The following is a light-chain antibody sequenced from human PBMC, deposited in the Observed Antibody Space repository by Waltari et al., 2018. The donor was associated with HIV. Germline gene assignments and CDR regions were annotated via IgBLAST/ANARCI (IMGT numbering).Light chain of an antibody. J-gene: IGKJ3*01. Sequence: EIVMTQSPATLSVSPGDRATLSCRASQSVSSNLAWYQQKPGQSPRLLIYGAYTRATGIPARFSGGGSGTDFTLTISSLQPEDFATYYCQQSYSTPFTFGPGTKVDIK. CDR3: QQSYSTPFT. V-gene: IGKV3-15*01. CDR1: QSVSSN. CDR2: GAY.